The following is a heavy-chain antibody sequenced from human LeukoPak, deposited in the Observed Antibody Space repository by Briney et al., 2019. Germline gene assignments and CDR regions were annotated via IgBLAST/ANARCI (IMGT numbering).Heavy chain of an antibody. D-gene: IGHD6-13*01. V-gene: IGHV1-46*01. CDR3: AREAQQLAPLDY. CDR1: GYTFTSYY. CDR2: INPSGDST. Sequence: ASVKVSCKASGYTFTSYYMHWVRQAPGQGLEWMGIINPSGDSTTYAQKFQGRVTMTRDTSTSTVYMELSSLRSEDTAVYYCAREAQQLAPLDYWRQGTLVTVSS. J-gene: IGHJ4*02.